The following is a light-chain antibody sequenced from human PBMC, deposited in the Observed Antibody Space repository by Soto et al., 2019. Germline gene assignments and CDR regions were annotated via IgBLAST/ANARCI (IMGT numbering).Light chain of an antibody. CDR1: SSDVGGYNY. CDR3: SSYAGKGV. V-gene: IGLV2-8*01. J-gene: IGLJ1*01. CDR2: EVS. Sequence: QSALTQPPSASGSPGQSVNISCTGTSSDVGGYNYVSWYQQHPGKAPKLMIYEVSKRPSGVPDRFSGSKSGNTASLTVSGLQAEDEADYYFSSYAGKGVFGTGTKLTVL.